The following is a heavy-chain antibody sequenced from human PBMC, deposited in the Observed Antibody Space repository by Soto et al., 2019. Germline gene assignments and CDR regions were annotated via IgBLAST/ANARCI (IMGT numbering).Heavy chain of an antibody. Sequence: ASVKVSCKASGYTFTSYGISWVRQAPGQGLEWMGWISAYNGNTNYAQKLQGRVTMTTDTSTSTAYMELRSLRSDDTAVYYCARCHPYDSSGYYGYWGQGTLVTVSS. V-gene: IGHV1-18*04. J-gene: IGHJ4*02. D-gene: IGHD3-22*01. CDR2: ISAYNGNT. CDR1: GYTFTSYG. CDR3: ARCHPYDSSGYYGY.